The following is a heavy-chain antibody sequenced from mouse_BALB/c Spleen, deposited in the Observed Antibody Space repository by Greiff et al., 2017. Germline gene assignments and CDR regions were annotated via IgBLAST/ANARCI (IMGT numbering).Heavy chain of an antibody. CDR1: GYAFTNYL. CDR2: INPGSGGT. D-gene: IGHD4-1*01. Sequence: VQVVESGAELVRPGTSVKVSCKASGYAFTNYLIEWVKQRPGQGLEWIGVINPGSGGTNYNEKFKGKATLTADKSSSTAYMQLSSLTSDDSAVYFCARGGELGLDYWGQGTTLTVSS. J-gene: IGHJ2*01. V-gene: IGHV1-54*01. CDR3: ARGGELGLDY.